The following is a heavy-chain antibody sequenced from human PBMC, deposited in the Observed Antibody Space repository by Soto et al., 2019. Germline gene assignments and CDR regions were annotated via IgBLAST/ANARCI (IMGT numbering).Heavy chain of an antibody. V-gene: IGHV4-30-4*01. CDR1: GGSISSGDYY. D-gene: IGHD3-22*01. J-gene: IGHJ4*02. CDR3: ARVRYYDSSGYSPHFDY. Sequence: PSETLSLTCTVSGGSISSGDYYWSWIRQPPGKGLEWIGYIYYSASTYYNPSLKSRVTISVDTSKNRFSLKLNSVTAADTAVYYCARVRYYDSSGYSPHFDYWGQGTLVTVSS. CDR2: IYYSAST.